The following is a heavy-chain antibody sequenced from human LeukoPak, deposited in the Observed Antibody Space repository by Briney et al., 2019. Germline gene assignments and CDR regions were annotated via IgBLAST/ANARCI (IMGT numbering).Heavy chain of an antibody. D-gene: IGHD2-2*01. J-gene: IGHJ4*02. CDR3: ARVGYCSSTSCDRGGGLDY. V-gene: IGHV3-21*01. CDR1: GFTFSSYS. CDR2: ISSSSSYI. Sequence: GGSLRLSCAASGFTFSSYSMNWVRQAPGKGLEWVSSISSSSSYIYYADSVKGRFTISRDNAKNSLYLQMNSLRAEDTAVYYRARVGYCSSTSCDRGGGLDYWGQGTLVTVSS.